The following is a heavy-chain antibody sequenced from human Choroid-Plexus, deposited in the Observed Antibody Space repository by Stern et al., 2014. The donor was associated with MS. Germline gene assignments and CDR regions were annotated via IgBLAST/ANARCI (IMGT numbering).Heavy chain of an antibody. CDR2: VSYDGSNK. CDR3: AKDRQYLTYFFDH. D-gene: IGHD2/OR15-2a*01. V-gene: IGHV3-30*18. Sequence: VQLVESGGGVVQPGRPLRLSCVASGFTFGSCAMHWVRQAPGMGLGWVAVVSYDGSNKYYADSVKGRLTISRDKSQNTLYMQMSSLRPEDTAVYYCAKDRQYLTYFFDHWGQGSLVTVSS. J-gene: IGHJ5*02. CDR1: GFTFGSCA.